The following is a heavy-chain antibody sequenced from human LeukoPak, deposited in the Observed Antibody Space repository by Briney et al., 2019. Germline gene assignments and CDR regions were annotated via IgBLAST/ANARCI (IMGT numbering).Heavy chain of an antibody. J-gene: IGHJ6*02. D-gene: IGHD6-13*01. CDR2: IYSGGST. Sequence: GGSLRLSCAASGFTVSSNYMSWVRQAPGKGLEWVSVIYSGGSTYYADSVKGRFTISRDNSKNTLYLQMNSLRAEDTAVYYCAGSIAAADNYYYYGMDVWGQGTTVTVSS. CDR3: AGSIAAADNYYYYGMDV. CDR1: GFTVSSNY. V-gene: IGHV3-66*02.